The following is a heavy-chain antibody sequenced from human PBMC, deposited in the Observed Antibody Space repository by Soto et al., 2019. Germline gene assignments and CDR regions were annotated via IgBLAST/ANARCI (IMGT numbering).Heavy chain of an antibody. CDR3: AREGYSNYESFFHYFDY. V-gene: IGHV6-1*01. CDR1: GDXVSSNSDA. D-gene: IGHD4-4*01. Sequence: QXLSLTFAISGDXVSSNSDAWNWIRQSPSRGLEWLGRTYYRSKWYNDYAVSVKSRITINPDTSKNQLSLQLNSVTHEDTAVYYCAREGYSNYESFFHYFDYWGQGTLVTVSS. J-gene: IGHJ4*02. CDR2: TYYRSKWYN.